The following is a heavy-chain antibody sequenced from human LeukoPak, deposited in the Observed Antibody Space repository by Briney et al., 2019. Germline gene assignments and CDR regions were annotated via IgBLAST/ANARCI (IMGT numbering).Heavy chain of an antibody. Sequence: GGSLTLSCAASGFTFSDYDMHWLRPATGKGLEWVSAIGTAGDTYYPGSVKGRFTISRENAKHSLYLQMNSLRAGDTAVYYCARVAKERVGGVYYFDYWGQGTLVTVSS. CDR3: ARVAKERVGGVYYFDY. CDR1: GFTFSDYD. D-gene: IGHD1-1*01. J-gene: IGHJ4*02. CDR2: IGTAGDT. V-gene: IGHV3-13*01.